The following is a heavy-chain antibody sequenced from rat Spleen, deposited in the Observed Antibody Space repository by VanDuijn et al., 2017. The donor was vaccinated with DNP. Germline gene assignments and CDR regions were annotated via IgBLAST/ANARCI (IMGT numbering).Heavy chain of an antibody. CDR3: ARHGDYGGPFDY. CDR2: ITNEGSST. D-gene: IGHD1-11*01. CDR1: GFTFSDYY. V-gene: IGHV5-22*01. Sequence: EVQLVESGGDLVQPGRSLRLSCAASGFTFSDYYMAWVRQAPKKGLEWVASITNEGSSTYFGDSVKGRFTISRDNAKSTLYLQMNSLRSEDTATYYCARHGDYGGPFDYWGQGVMVTVSS. J-gene: IGHJ2*01.